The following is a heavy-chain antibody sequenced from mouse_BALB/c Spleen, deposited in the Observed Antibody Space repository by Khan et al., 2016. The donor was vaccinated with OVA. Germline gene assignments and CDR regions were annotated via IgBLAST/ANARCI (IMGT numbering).Heavy chain of an antibody. CDR3: AGHSYYYASNSSWFFHV. V-gene: IGHV1-81*01. CDR2: IYPGSGNT. D-gene: IGHD1-1*01. J-gene: IGHJ1*01. Sequence: QVQLQQSGPELVKPGASVKMSCKASGYTFTDYVISWVKQRTGQGLEWIGEIYPGSGNTNYNEKFRGKATLTADKSSSTAYMQVSSLTSEDSAVDYCAGHSYYYASNSSWFFHVWGAGTTVTVSS. CDR1: GYTFTDYV.